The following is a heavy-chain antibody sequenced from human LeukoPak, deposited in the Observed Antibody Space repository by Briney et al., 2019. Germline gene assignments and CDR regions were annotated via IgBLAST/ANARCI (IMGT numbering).Heavy chain of an antibody. J-gene: IGHJ5*02. V-gene: IGHV4-59*08. D-gene: IGHD2/OR15-2a*01. CDR2: IYYNGST. CDR3: AKIIPHRRRHENFYAWFDP. Sequence: SETLSLTCTVSGGSISTYYWSWIRLPPGKGLEWIGYIYYNGSTNYNPSLKSRLTMSVDTFKNQFSLRLRSVTAADTAVYYCAKIIPHRRRHENFYAWFDPWGQGTRVTVSS. CDR1: GGSISTYY.